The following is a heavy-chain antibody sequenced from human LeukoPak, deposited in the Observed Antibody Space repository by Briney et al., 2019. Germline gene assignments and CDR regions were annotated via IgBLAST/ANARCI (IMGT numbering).Heavy chain of an antibody. V-gene: IGHV3-30*02. Sequence: PGGSLRLSCAASGFTFSSYGMHWVRQAPGKGLEWVAFIRYDGSNKYYADSVKGRFTISRDNSKNTLYLQMNSLRAEDTAVYYCARHGPMIGGHFDYWGQGTLVTVSS. D-gene: IGHD3-22*01. CDR1: GFTFSSYG. CDR2: IRYDGSNK. J-gene: IGHJ4*02. CDR3: ARHGPMIGGHFDY.